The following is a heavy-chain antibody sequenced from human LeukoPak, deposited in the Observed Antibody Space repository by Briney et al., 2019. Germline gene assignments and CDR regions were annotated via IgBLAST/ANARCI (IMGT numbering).Heavy chain of an antibody. J-gene: IGHJ5*02. CDR1: GGSFSGYY. CDR3: ASVTITAAGRNWFDP. V-gene: IGHV4-34*01. Sequence: PSETLSLTCAIYGGSFSGYYWSWIRQPPRKGLEWIGEINRSGSTNYNPSLKSRVTISVDTSKNQFSLKVSSVTAADTAVYYCASVTITAAGRNWFDPWGQGTLVTVSS. D-gene: IGHD6-13*01. CDR2: INRSGST.